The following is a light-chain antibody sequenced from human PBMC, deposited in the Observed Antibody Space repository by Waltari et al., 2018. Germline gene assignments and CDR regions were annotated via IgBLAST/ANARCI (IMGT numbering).Light chain of an antibody. V-gene: IGLV2-14*03. CDR1: SSAIGSYDY. J-gene: IGLJ2*01. CDR3: SSYAGSNNRVL. CDR2: DVR. Sequence: QSALTQPASVSGSPGQSITISCPGTSSAIGSYDYVSWYQQHPGKAPKLIIHDVRRRPSGLSNRFSGSKSGTTASLTISGLQPDDEADYFCSSYAGSNNRVLFGGGTRLTVI.